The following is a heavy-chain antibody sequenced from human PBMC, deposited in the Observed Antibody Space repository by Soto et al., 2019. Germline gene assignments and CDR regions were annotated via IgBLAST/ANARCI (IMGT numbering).Heavy chain of an antibody. CDR2: IYYSGST. V-gene: IGHV4-31*03. Sequence: QVQLQESGPGLVKPSQTLSLTCTVSGGSISSGGYYWSWIRQHPGKGLEWIGYIYYSGSTYYNPSLKSRVTISVDTSKNQFSLKLSSVTAADTAVYYCARDRTYCSGGSCYGRYFDYWGQGTLVTVSS. D-gene: IGHD2-15*01. CDR3: ARDRTYCSGGSCYGRYFDY. CDR1: GGSISSGGYY. J-gene: IGHJ4*02.